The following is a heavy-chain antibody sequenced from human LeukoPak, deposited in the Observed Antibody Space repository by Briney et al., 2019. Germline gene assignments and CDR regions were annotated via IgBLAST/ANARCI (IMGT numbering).Heavy chain of an antibody. CDR2: INPNSGGT. V-gene: IGHV1-2*02. CDR1: GYTFTGYY. J-gene: IGHJ4*02. CDR3: ARVQDYGDFDY. Sequence: ASVKVSCQASGYTFTGYYMHWVRQAPGQGLEWMGWINPNSGGTNYAQKFQGRVTITRDTSISTAYMELSRLRSDDTAVYYCARVQDYGDFDYWGQGTLVTVSS. D-gene: IGHD4-17*01.